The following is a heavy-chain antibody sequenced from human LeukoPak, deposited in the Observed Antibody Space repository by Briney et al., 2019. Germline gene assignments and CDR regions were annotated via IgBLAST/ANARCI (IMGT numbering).Heavy chain of an antibody. D-gene: IGHD6-13*01. CDR3: ARAAAGTGAGNFDY. J-gene: IGHJ4*02. Sequence: SETLSLTCAVYSGSFSGYYWSWIRQPPGKGLEWIGEINHSGSTNYNPSLKSRVTISVDTSKNQFSLKLSSVTAADTAVYYCARAAAGTGAGNFDYWGQGTLVTVSS. V-gene: IGHV4-34*01. CDR2: INHSGST. CDR1: SGSFSGYY.